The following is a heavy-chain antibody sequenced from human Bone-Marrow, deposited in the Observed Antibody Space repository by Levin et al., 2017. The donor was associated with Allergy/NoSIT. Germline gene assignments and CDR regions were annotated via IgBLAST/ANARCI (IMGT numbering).Heavy chain of an antibody. D-gene: IGHD4-23*01. CDR1: GGSISSGGYS. V-gene: IGHV4-30-2*01. CDR2: FYQSGST. CDR3: ARGGNPEAWYYFDH. J-gene: IGHJ4*02. Sequence: SQTLSLTCAVSGGSISSGGYSWSWIRQPPGKGLEWIGYFYQSGSTYYNPSLKSRVTISADRSKHHFSLKLRSVTAADTAVYYCARGGNPEAWYYFDHWGQGTLVTVSS.